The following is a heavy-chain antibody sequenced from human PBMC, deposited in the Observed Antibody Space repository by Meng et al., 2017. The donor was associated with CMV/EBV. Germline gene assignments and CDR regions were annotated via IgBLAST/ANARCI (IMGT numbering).Heavy chain of an antibody. CDR3: ARDRDPIRSGWYGCWFDP. Sequence: ASVQVSCKASGYTSIDYGISWVRQAPGQGREWMGWIIAYNGNTNYAQKCQVRVTMTTDTSTITAYMELRSPRSDDTAIYYCARDRDPIRSGWYGCWFDPWGQGTLVTVSS. CDR1: GYTSIDYG. J-gene: IGHJ5*02. CDR2: IIAYNGNT. V-gene: IGHV1-18*01. D-gene: IGHD6-19*01.